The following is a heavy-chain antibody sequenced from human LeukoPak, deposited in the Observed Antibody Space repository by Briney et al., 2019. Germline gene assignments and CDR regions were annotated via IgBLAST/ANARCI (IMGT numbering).Heavy chain of an antibody. CDR1: GYTLTELS. J-gene: IGHJ6*02. D-gene: IGHD2-21*02. V-gene: IGHV1-24*01. CDR2: FDPEDGET. Sequence: GASVKVSCKVSGYTLTELSMHWVRQAPGKGLEWMGGFDPEDGETIYAQKFQGRVTMTEDTSTDTAYMELSSLRSEDTAVYYCAKSGCGGDCYSNHYYYYGMDVWGQGTTVTVSS. CDR3: AKSGCGGDCYSNHYYYYGMDV.